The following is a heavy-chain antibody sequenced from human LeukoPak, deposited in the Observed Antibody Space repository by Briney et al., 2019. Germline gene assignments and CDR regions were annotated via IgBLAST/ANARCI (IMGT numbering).Heavy chain of an antibody. CDR3: ARADTGDY. D-gene: IGHD5-18*01. CDR1: GYSLTGYY. V-gene: IGHV1-2*06. Sequence: GSVKVSCKASGYSLTGYYIHWVRQAPGQGLEWMGRINPNSGGTNYAQKFQGRVTMTRDTSVSTAYTELSSLRSDDTAVYYCARADTGDYWGQGTLVTVSS. CDR2: INPNSGGT. J-gene: IGHJ4*02.